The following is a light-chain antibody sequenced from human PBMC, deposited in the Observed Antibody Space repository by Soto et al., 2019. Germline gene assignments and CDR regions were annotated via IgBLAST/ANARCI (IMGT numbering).Light chain of an antibody. V-gene: IGKV3-20*01. CDR1: QSVSSSY. Sequence: EIVLTQSPGTLSLSPGERATLSCRASQSVSSSYLVWYQQKPGQAPRLLIYGASSRATGIPDRFSGGGSGTDFTLTISRLEPEEFAVYYCQQFRGSPYTFGQGTKLEIK. J-gene: IGKJ2*01. CDR3: QQFRGSPYT. CDR2: GAS.